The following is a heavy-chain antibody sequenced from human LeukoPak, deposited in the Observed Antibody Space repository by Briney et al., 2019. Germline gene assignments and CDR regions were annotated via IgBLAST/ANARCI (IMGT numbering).Heavy chain of an antibody. V-gene: IGHV3-30*18. CDR3: AKGGIAAAGIGY. J-gene: IGHJ4*02. D-gene: IGHD6-13*01. CDR2: ISYDGSNK. Sequence: PGGSLRLSCAASGFTFSSYGMHWVRQAPGKGLEWVAVISYDGSNKYYADSVKGRFTIPRDNSKNTLYLQMNSLRAEDTAVYYCAKGGIAAAGIGYWGQGTLVTVSS. CDR1: GFTFSSYG.